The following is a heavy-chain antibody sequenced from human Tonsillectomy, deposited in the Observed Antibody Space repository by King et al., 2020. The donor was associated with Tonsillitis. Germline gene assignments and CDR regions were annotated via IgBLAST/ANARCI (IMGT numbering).Heavy chain of an antibody. CDR1: GFTFSDYY. CDR3: ARAGGGWYDAFDI. J-gene: IGHJ3*02. CDR2: MSSRITYT. Sequence: VQLVESGGGLVKPGGSLRLSCAASGFTFSDYYMSWSRQAPGKGLECVSYMSSRITYTNHADSVKGRFTISRDNAGNSLYLHMNSLRAEDTAVYYCARAGGGWYDAFDIWGQGTMVTVSS. V-gene: IGHV3-11*05. D-gene: IGHD6-19*01.